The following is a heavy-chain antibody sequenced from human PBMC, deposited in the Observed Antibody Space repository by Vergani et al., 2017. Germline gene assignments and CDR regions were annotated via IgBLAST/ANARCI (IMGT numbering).Heavy chain of an antibody. V-gene: IGHV3-33*01. CDR1: GFTFSSYG. Sequence: QVQLVESGGGVVQPGRSLRLSCAASGFTFSSYGMHWVRQAPGKGLEWVAVIWYDGSNKYYADSVKVRFTISRDNSKNTLYLQMNSLRAEDTAVYYCARERYSSGWYDFDYWGQGTLVTVSS. J-gene: IGHJ4*02. CDR2: IWYDGSNK. CDR3: ARERYSSGWYDFDY. D-gene: IGHD6-19*01.